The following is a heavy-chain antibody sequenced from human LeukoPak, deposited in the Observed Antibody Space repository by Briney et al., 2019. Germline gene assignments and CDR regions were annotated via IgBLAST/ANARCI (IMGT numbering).Heavy chain of an antibody. CDR3: ARENGDFWSGYRMDV. CDR1: GGSINNYY. V-gene: IGHV4-59*01. D-gene: IGHD3-3*01. J-gene: IGHJ6*02. CDR2: IYFSGSA. Sequence: PSETLSLTCSVSGGSINNYYWSWIRQPPGKRLEWLAYIYFSGSAGYNPSLKSRVTISVDTSKNQFSLKLSSVTAADTAVYYCARENGDFWSGYRMDVWGQGTTVTVSS.